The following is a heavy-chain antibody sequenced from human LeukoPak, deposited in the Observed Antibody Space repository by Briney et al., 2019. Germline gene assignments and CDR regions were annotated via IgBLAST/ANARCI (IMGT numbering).Heavy chain of an antibody. J-gene: IGHJ6*04. D-gene: IGHD2-15*01. CDR3: ARGLKTATKSGYCSGGSCRTHYYGMDV. Sequence: SETLSLTCAVYGGSFSGYYWSWIRQPPGKGLEWIGEINHSGSTNYNPSLKSRVTISVETSKNQFSLKLSSVTAADTAVYYCARGLKTATKSGYCSGGSCRTHYYGMDVWGKGTTVTVSS. V-gene: IGHV4-34*01. CDR1: GGSFSGYY. CDR2: INHSGST.